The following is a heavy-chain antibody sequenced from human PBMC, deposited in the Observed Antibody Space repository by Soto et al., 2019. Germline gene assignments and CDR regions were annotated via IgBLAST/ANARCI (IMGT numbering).Heavy chain of an antibody. V-gene: IGHV1-8*01. J-gene: IGHJ5*02. D-gene: IGHD3-16*01. CDR1: VYSVTNND. CDR3: ERMETFGSLNWLET. Sequence: ASVXVAFKSFVYSVTNNDRMFFLQATGQGLEWMGWMNPGSVDTGYAQKFQGRVNITREISIATAYMELSSLRSDDTAIYSCERMETFGSLNWLETSGQGTL. CDR2: MNPGSVDT.